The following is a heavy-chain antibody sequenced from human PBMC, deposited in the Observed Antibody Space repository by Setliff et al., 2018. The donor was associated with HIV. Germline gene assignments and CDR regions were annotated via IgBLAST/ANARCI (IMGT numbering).Heavy chain of an antibody. CDR3: AKAYYNFWSTYDAFDI. D-gene: IGHD3-3*01. J-gene: IGHJ3*02. V-gene: IGHV3-23*01. Sequence: GGSLRLSCAASGFTFSTYAMNWVRQAPGKGLEWVSVISAGGSTYCADSVKGRFTISRDSSKNTLYLQMNSLRADDTALYYCAKAYYNFWSTYDAFDIWGQGTMGTVSS. CDR2: ISAGGST. CDR1: GFTFSTYA.